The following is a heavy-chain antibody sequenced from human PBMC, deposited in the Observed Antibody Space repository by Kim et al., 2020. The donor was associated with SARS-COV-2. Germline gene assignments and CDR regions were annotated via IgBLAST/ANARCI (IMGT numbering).Heavy chain of an antibody. CDR2: FDPEDGET. D-gene: IGHD2-2*01. CDR3: ATPEGVPAARRGFRFDY. CDR1: GYTLTELS. J-gene: IGHJ4*02. Sequence: ASVKVSCKVSGYTLTELSMHWVRQAPGKGLEWMGGFDPEDGETIYAQKFQGRVTMTEDTSTDTAYMELSSLRSEDTAVYYCATPEGVPAARRGFRFDYWGQGTLVTVSS. V-gene: IGHV1-24*01.